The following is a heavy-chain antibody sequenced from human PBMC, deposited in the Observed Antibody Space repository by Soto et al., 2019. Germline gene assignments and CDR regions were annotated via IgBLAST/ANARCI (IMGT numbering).Heavy chain of an antibody. CDR1: GFTFSSHA. V-gene: IGHV3-23*01. CDR2: VDGSGADT. Sequence: GGSLRLSCAASGFTFSSHAMGWLRQAPGTEPEWVAFVDGSGADTSYADSVKGRFTISRDNSENSLYLHMNSLRAEDTGRYFCAKEIFAAAYAAPSVFDLWGQGSLVIVSS. J-gene: IGHJ4*02. CDR3: AKEIFAAAYAAPSVFDL. D-gene: IGHD2-8*01.